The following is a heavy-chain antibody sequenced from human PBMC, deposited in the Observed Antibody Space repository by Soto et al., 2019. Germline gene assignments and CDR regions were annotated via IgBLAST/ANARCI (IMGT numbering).Heavy chain of an antibody. CDR3: ARGQGDYGSYYYYAMDV. CDR2: IIPILGIA. V-gene: IGHV1-69*02. Sequence: QVQLVQSGAEVKKPGSSVKVSCKASGGTFSSYTISWVRQAPGQGLEWMGRIIPILGIANYAQKFQGRVTITAEKSTSTAYMELSSLRSEDTAVYYCARGQGDYGSYYYYAMDVWGQGTTVTVSS. J-gene: IGHJ6*02. CDR1: GGTFSSYT. D-gene: IGHD4-17*01.